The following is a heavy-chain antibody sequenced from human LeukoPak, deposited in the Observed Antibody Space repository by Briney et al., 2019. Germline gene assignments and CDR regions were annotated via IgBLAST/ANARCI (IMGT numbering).Heavy chain of an antibody. J-gene: IGHJ3*01. V-gene: IGHV5-51*01. D-gene: IGHD1-26*01. Sequence: GESLKISCQTSGFRFASSWIGWVRQTPGKGLEWMGIIYPGDSDTRYSPPFQGQVTISVDKSTNTAYLQWSSLKASDTAMYYCARDLDATEDAFDFWGQGTMVTVSS. CDR1: GFRFASSW. CDR3: ARDLDATEDAFDF. CDR2: IYPGDSDT.